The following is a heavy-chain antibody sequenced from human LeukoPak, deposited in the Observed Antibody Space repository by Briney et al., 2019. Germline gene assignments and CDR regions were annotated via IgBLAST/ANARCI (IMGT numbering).Heavy chain of an antibody. CDR3: AKSLLTTASGTGRAFDI. D-gene: IGHD1-26*01. J-gene: IGHJ3*02. CDR1: GFTFSSCW. Sequence: GGSLRLSCAASGFTFSSCWMTWVRQAPGKGLEWVSGISASGDVTFHADPVKGRFTISRDNSKNTLYLQMNSLRAEDTAEYYCAKSLLTTASGTGRAFDIWGQGTMVTVSS. CDR2: ISASGDVT. V-gene: IGHV3-23*01.